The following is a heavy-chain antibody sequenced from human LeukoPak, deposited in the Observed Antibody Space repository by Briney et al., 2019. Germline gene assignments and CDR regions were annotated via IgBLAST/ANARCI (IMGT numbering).Heavy chain of an antibody. J-gene: IGHJ4*02. CDR2: IIPFFGTA. Sequence: EASVTVSCKTSGGTFTSYAISWVRQAPGQGLEWMGGIIPFFGTADYAQKFQGRVTIIADQSTSTTYMELNSLRSEDTAVYYCSREVAFCTNTSCYTHFDSWGQGTLVTVSS. CDR3: SREVAFCTNTSCYTHFDS. D-gene: IGHD2-2*02. V-gene: IGHV1-69*13. CDR1: GGTFTSYA.